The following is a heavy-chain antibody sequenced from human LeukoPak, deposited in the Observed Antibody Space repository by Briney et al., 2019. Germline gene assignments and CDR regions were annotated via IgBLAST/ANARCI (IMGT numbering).Heavy chain of an antibody. V-gene: IGHV3-23*01. Sequence: GGSLRLSCAASGFTFSSYAMSWVRQAPGKGLEWVSAISGSGGSTYYADSVKGRFTISRDNSKNTLYLQMNSLRAEDTAVYYCAKLLTYYDFWSGWIFDYWGQGTLVTVSS. D-gene: IGHD3-3*01. CDR2: ISGSGGST. J-gene: IGHJ4*02. CDR1: GFTFSSYA. CDR3: AKLLTYYDFWSGWIFDY.